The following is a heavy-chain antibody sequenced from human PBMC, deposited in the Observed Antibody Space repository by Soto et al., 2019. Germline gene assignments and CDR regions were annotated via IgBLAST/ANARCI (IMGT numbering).Heavy chain of an antibody. D-gene: IGHD3-22*01. CDR2: ISYDGSNK. CDR3: ARVRGSYSSGYYYDY. CDR1: GFTFSSYA. J-gene: IGHJ4*02. V-gene: IGHV3-30-3*01. Sequence: QVQLVESGGGVVQPGRSLRLSCAASGFTFSSYAMHWVRQAPGKGLEWVAVISYDGSNKYYADSVKGRFTISRDNSKNTLYLQMNSLRAEDTAVYYCARVRGSYSSGYYYDYWGQGTLVTVSS.